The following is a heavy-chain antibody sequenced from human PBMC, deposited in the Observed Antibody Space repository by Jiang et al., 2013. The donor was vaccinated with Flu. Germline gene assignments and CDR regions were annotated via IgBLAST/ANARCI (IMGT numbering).Heavy chain of an antibody. J-gene: IGHJ4*02. V-gene: IGHV6-1*01. CDR3: AREVAGTYCFDY. D-gene: IGHD6-19*01. Sequence: SVKSRIIVTPDTSKNQFSLQLDSVTPEDTAVYYCAREVAGTYCFDYWGQGTLVTVSS.